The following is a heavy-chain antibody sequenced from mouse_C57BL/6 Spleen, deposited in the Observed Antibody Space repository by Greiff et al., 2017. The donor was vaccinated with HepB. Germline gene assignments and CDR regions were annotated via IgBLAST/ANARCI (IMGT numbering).Heavy chain of an antibody. D-gene: IGHD2-3*01. J-gene: IGHJ4*01. CDR2: ISSGSSTI. CDR1: GFTFSDYG. CDR3: ARLDDGYGGAMDY. V-gene: IGHV5-17*01. Sequence: EVMLVESGGGLVKPGGSLKLSCAASGFTFSDYGMHWVRQAPEKGLEWVAYISSGSSTIYYADTVKGRFTISRDNAKTTLFLQMTSLRSEDTAMYYCARLDDGYGGAMDYWGQGTSVTVSS.